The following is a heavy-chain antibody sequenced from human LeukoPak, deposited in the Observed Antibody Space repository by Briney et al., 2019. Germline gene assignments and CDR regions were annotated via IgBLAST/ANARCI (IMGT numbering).Heavy chain of an antibody. J-gene: IGHJ3*02. CDR2: ISSSGSTI. Sequence: GGSLRLSCSASGFTFSDYYMGWIRQAPGKGLEWVSYISSSGSTIYYAYSVNGRFTISMDNAKNSLYVQMNSLRAEDTAVYYCARDLRVRPLIAFDIWGQGTMVTVSS. V-gene: IGHV3-11*04. D-gene: IGHD4-17*01. CDR3: ARDLRVRPLIAFDI. CDR1: GFTFSDYY.